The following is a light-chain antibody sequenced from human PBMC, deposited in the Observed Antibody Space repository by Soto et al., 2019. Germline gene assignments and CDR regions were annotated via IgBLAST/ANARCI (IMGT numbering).Light chain of an antibody. V-gene: IGKV3-11*01. Sequence: EIVLTQYPGTLSLSPGERATLSCRASQSISSTYLTWYHQKPGQAPRLLIYDASNRATGIPARFSGSGSGTDFTLTISSLEPEDFAVYYCQQRSNWPLITFGQGTRLEVK. J-gene: IGKJ5*01. CDR2: DAS. CDR3: QQRSNWPLIT. CDR1: QSISSTY.